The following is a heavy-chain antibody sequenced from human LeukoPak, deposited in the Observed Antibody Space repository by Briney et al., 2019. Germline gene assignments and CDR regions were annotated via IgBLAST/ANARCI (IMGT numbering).Heavy chain of an antibody. Sequence: ASVKVSCKASGYTFTGYYMHWARQAPGQGLEWMGRINPNSGGTNYAQKFQGRVTMTRDTSISTAYVELSRLRSDDTAVYYCARDSPGDDYVWGSYRYYFDYWGQGTLVTVSS. D-gene: IGHD3-16*01. CDR1: GYTFTGYY. CDR3: ARDSPGDDYVWGSYRYYFDY. V-gene: IGHV1-2*06. J-gene: IGHJ4*02. CDR2: INPNSGGT.